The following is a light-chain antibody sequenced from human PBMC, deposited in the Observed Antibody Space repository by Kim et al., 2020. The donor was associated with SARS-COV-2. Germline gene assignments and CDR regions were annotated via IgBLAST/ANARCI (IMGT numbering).Light chain of an antibody. Sequence: GDRVTITCQASQYITNYLNWYQQKPGQAPKLLISGASILQGGVPSRFSGSGSGTDFTFTITSLQPEDIATYYCQQYDNLPLTFGQGTRLEIK. CDR3: QQYDNLPLT. CDR1: QYITNY. J-gene: IGKJ5*01. CDR2: GAS. V-gene: IGKV1-33*01.